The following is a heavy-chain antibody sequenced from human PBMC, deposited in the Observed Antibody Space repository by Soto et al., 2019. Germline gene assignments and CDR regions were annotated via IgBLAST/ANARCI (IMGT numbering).Heavy chain of an antibody. D-gene: IGHD2-21*01. CDR2: IWYDGSNK. V-gene: IGHV3-33*01. Sequence: GGYLRLSCAASGFTFSSYGMHWVRQAPGKGLEWVAVIWYDGSNKYYADSVKGRFTISRDNSKNTLYLQMISLRAEDTAVYYCARGPISFTIPSTVDYWGQGTLVTASS. J-gene: IGHJ4*02. CDR1: GFTFSSYG. CDR3: ARGPISFTIPSTVDY.